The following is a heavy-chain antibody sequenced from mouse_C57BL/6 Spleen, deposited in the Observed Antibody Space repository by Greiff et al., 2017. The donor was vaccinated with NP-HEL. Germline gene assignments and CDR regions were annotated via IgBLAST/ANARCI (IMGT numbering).Heavy chain of an antibody. CDR1: GFTFSDYG. CDR3: ARGPIYYYYAMDY. V-gene: IGHV5-17*01. D-gene: IGHD1-1*01. Sequence: EVQLQESGGGLVKPGGSLKLSCAASGFTFSDYGMHWVRQAPEKGLEWVAYISSGSSTIYYADTVKGRFTISRDNAKNTLFLQMTSLRSEDTAMYYCARGPIYYYYAMDYWGQGTSVTVSS. J-gene: IGHJ4*01. CDR2: ISSGSSTI.